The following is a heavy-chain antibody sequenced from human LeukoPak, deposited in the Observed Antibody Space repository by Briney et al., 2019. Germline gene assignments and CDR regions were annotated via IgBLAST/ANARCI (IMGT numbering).Heavy chain of an antibody. CDR3: ARDGMLGYCSSTSCYPTPCDY. Sequence: PGGSLRLSCAASGFTFSSYSMNWVRQAPGTGLGWVSSISSSSTYIYYADSVKGRFTISRDNAKNSLYLQMNSLRAEDTAVFYCARDGMLGYCSSTSCYPTPCDYWGQGTLVTVSS. D-gene: IGHD2-2*01. V-gene: IGHV3-21*01. CDR2: ISSSSTYI. J-gene: IGHJ4*02. CDR1: GFTFSSYS.